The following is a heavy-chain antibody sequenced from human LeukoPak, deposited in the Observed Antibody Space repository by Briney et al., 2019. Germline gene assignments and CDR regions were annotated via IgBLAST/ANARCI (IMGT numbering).Heavy chain of an antibody. J-gene: IGHJ6*03. V-gene: IGHV1-2*02. D-gene: IGHD3-10*01. Sequence: GASVKVSCKASGYTFTGYYMHWVRQAPGQGLEWMGWINPNSGGTNYAQKFQGRVTMTRDTSISTAYMELSRLRSDDTAVYYCARSDYGSGPNYYYYYMDVWGKGTTVTISS. CDR3: ARSDYGSGPNYYYYYMDV. CDR2: INPNSGGT. CDR1: GYTFTGYY.